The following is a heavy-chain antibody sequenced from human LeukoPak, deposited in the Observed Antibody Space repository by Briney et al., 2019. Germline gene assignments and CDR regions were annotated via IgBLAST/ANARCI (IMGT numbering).Heavy chain of an antibody. CDR3: ARECMDTTMVDAFDI. CDR1: GFTFTTYT. J-gene: IGHJ3*02. Sequence: PGGSLRLSCAASGFTFTTYTMNWVRQAPGKGLEWVSDISSSGSYIDYADSVKGRFTISRDNAKNSLYLQMNSLRAEDTAVYYCARECMDTTMVDAFDIWGQGTMVTVSS. D-gene: IGHD5-18*01. V-gene: IGHV3-21*01. CDR2: ISSSGSYI.